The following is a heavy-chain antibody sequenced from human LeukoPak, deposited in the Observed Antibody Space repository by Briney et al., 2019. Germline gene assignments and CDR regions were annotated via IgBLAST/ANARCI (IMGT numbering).Heavy chain of an antibody. CDR3: ARVGIAAAGIDAFDI. V-gene: IGHV1-2*02. Sequence: ASVKVSCKASGYTFTGYYMHWVRQAPGQGLEWMGWINPNSGGTNYAQKFQGRVTMTRDTSISTAHMELSRLRSDDTAVYYCARVGIAAAGIDAFDIWGQGTMVTVSS. D-gene: IGHD6-13*01. J-gene: IGHJ3*02. CDR1: GYTFTGYY. CDR2: INPNSGGT.